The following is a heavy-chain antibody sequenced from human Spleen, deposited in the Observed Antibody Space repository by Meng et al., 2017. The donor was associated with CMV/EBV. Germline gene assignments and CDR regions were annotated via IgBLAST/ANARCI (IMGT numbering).Heavy chain of an antibody. CDR2: ISYDLKTK. D-gene: IGHD3-10*01. Sequence: CAASGFSFSYYAMHWVRQAPGKGLEWVAVISYDLKTKYYADSVKGRFTISRDNSENTLYLQMNSLSPEDTAVYYCARDITMAVVHFDYLGQGTLVTVSS. CDR1: GFSFSYYA. CDR3: ARDITMAVVHFDY. V-gene: IGHV3-30*04. J-gene: IGHJ4*02.